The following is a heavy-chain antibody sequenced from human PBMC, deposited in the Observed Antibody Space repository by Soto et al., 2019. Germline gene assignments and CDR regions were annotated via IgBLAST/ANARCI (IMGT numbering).Heavy chain of an antibody. CDR3: ARDGKAVAGSPEEYYYYGMDV. CDR1: GFTFGSYA. V-gene: IGHV3-23*01. J-gene: IGHJ6*02. Sequence: PGGSLRLSCAASGFTFGSYAMSWVRQAPGKGLEWVSAITGGGDNTYYADSVKGRFTISRDNAKNSLYLQMNSLRAEDTALYYCARDGKAVAGSPEEYYYYGMDVWGQGTTVTVSS. CDR2: ITGGGDNT. D-gene: IGHD6-19*01.